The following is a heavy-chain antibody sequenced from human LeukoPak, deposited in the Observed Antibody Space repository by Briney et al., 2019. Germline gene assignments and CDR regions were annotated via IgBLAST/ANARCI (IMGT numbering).Heavy chain of an antibody. CDR3: ARAPRGFGELLKSWFDP. CDR1: GGSFSGYY. Sequence: PSETLSLTCAVYGGSFSGYYWSWIRQPPGKGLEWIGEINHSGSTNYNPSLKSRVTISVDTSKNQFSLKLGSVTAADTAVYYCARAPRGFGELLKSWFDPWGQGTLVTVSS. CDR2: INHSGST. V-gene: IGHV4-34*01. D-gene: IGHD3-10*01. J-gene: IGHJ5*02.